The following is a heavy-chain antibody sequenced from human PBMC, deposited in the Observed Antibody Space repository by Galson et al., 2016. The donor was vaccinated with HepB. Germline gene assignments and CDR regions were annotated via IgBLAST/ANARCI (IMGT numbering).Heavy chain of an antibody. CDR1: GGSISSTSSY. CDR3: ASMDIGGSLPLDAFDI. J-gene: IGHJ3*02. V-gene: IGHV4-61*02. Sequence: TLSLTCSVSGGSISSTSSYWSWIRQPAGKGLEWIGRMYISGSTSYNPSLKSRVTISLDTSKDQFSLKLNSVTAADTAVYYCASMDIGGSLPLDAFDIWGQGTMVTVSS. CDR2: MYISGST. D-gene: IGHD2-2*03.